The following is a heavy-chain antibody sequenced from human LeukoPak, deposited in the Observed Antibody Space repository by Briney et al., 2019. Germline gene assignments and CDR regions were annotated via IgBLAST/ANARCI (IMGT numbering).Heavy chain of an antibody. CDR3: ARDPDFWSGYYYMDV. V-gene: IGHV1-69*06. J-gene: IGHJ6*03. CDR2: IIPIFGTA. Sequence: ASVKVSCKASGGTFSSYAISWVRQAPGQGLEWMGRIIPIFGTANYAQKFQGRVTITADKSTSTAYVELSSLRSEDTAVYYCARDPDFWSGYYYMDVWGKGTTVTVSS. CDR1: GGTFSSYA. D-gene: IGHD3-3*01.